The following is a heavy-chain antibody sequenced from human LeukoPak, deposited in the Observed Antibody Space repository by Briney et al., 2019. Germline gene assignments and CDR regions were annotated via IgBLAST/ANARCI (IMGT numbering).Heavy chain of an antibody. Sequence: GGSLRLSCAASGFTFSDYYMSWIRQAPGKGLEWVSYISSSHTTIYYADSVKGRFIISRDNAKNSLYLQMDSLRAEDTAVYYCAPYCSSNRRYPHYFNYWGQGTLVTVSS. CDR1: GFTFSDYY. CDR3: APYCSSNRRYPHYFNY. CDR2: ISSSHTTI. V-gene: IGHV3-11*01. D-gene: IGHD2-2*01. J-gene: IGHJ4*02.